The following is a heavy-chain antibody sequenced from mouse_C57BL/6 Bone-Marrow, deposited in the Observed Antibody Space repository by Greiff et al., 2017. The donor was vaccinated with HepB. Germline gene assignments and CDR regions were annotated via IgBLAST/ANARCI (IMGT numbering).Heavy chain of an antibody. CDR3: ARSGDYGSSPCAY. D-gene: IGHD1-1*01. CDR2: IYPGDGDT. V-gene: IGHV1-80*01. Sequence: QVQLQQSGAELVKPGASVKISCKASGYAFSSYWMNWVKQRPGKGLEWIGQIYPGDGDTNYNGKFKGKATLTADKSSSTAYMQLSSLTSEDSAVYFCARSGDYGSSPCAYWGQGTLVTVSA. CDR1: GYAFSSYW. J-gene: IGHJ3*01.